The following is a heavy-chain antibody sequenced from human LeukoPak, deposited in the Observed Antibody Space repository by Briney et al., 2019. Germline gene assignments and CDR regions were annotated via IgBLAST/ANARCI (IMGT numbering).Heavy chain of an antibody. D-gene: IGHD3-10*01. CDR1: GFTFSSYG. V-gene: IGHV3-30*03. J-gene: IGHJ4*02. CDR2: ISNDGSHK. Sequence: GGSLILSCAASGFTFSSYGIHWVRQAPGKGLEWVAVISNDGSHKYYGKSVRGRFTISRDNSKNTLYLQMDSLRAEDTAVYYCARDFGYFWGQGTLVTVSS. CDR3: ARDFGYF.